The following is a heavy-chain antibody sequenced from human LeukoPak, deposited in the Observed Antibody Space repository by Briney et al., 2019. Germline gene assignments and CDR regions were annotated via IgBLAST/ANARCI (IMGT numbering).Heavy chain of an antibody. CDR2: IIPIFGTA. D-gene: IGHD2-2*01. CDR3: ASTVVPAATVGDYYYYYGMDV. Sequence: SVKVSCKASGGTFSSYAISWVRQAPGQGLEWMGGIIPIFGTANYAQKFQGRVTITADESTSTAYMELSSLRSEDTAVHYCASTVVPAATVGDYYYYYGMDVWGKGTTVTVSS. J-gene: IGHJ6*04. CDR1: GGTFSSYA. V-gene: IGHV1-69*13.